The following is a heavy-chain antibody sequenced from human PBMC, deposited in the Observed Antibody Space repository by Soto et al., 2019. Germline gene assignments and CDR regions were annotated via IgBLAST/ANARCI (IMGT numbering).Heavy chain of an antibody. D-gene: IGHD4-17*01. V-gene: IGHV4-30-4*01. Sequence: SETLSLTCTVSGGSISSGDYYWSWIRQPPGKGLEWIGYIYYSGSTYYNPSLKSRVTISVDTSKNQFSLKLSSVTAADTAVYYCARMHDYGDFDYWGQGTLVTVSS. CDR1: GGSISSGDYY. CDR2: IYYSGST. CDR3: ARMHDYGDFDY. J-gene: IGHJ4*02.